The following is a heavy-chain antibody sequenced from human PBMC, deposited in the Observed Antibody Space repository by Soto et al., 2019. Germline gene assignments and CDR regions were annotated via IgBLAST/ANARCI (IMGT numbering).Heavy chain of an antibody. CDR2: ISAYNGNT. V-gene: IGHV1-18*01. J-gene: IGHJ3*02. Sequence: ASVKVSCKASGYTFTSYGISWVRQAPGQGLEWMGWISAYNGNTNYAQKLQGRVTMTTDTSTSTAYMELRSLRSDDTAVYYCARERGYSYGYYHDAFDIWGQGTMVTVSS. CDR1: GYTFTSYG. CDR3: ARERGYSYGYYHDAFDI. D-gene: IGHD5-18*01.